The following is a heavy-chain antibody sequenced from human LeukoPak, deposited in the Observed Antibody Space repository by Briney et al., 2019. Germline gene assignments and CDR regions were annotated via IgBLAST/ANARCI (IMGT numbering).Heavy chain of an antibody. D-gene: IGHD6-13*01. CDR2: ITSDGGST. CDR3: ARVEVAAAATKVDY. J-gene: IGHJ4*02. V-gene: IGHV3-74*01. Sequence: ETLSLTCAVYGGSFSGYYWSWIRQPPGKGLEWVSRITSDGGSTSYADSVKGRFTISRDNAKNTLYLQMNSLRVEDTAVYYCARVEVAAAATKVDYWGQGTLVTVSS. CDR1: GGSFSGYY.